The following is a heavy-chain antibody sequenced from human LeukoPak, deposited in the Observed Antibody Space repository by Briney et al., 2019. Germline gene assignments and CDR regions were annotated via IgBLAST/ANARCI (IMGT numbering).Heavy chain of an antibody. J-gene: IGHJ1*01. CDR1: GFAFSSFW. Sequence: GGSLRLSCAASGFAFSSFWMSWVRQAPGKGLEWVANIRPDGSGASYVDSVKGRFTISRDNAKNSLYLQMNRLRVEDTAVYFCASADTGRGNSRNYDWGQGTLVTVSS. CDR2: IRPDGSGA. V-gene: IGHV3-7*01. CDR3: ASADTGRGNSRNYD. D-gene: IGHD3-16*01.